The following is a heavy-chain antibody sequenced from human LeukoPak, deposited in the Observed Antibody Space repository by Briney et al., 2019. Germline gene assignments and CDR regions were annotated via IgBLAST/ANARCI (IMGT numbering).Heavy chain of an antibody. Sequence: SETLSLTCTVSGGSISSYYWSWIRQPAGKALEWIGRVHTSGNPNYNPSLENRVSISVDRSKNQFSLQLNSVTAADTAVYYCARDGVDLGPGTIRGARFYYYYMDVWGKGTAVIVSS. CDR2: VHTSGNP. V-gene: IGHV4-4*07. J-gene: IGHJ6*03. D-gene: IGHD2-2*01. CDR3: ARDGVDLGPGTIRGARFYYYYMDV. CDR1: GGSISSYY.